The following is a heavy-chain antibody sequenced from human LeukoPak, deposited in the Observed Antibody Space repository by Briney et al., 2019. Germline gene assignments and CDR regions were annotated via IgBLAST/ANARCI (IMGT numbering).Heavy chain of an antibody. CDR3: VRHGIYYYDSSGPDY. J-gene: IGHJ4*02. CDR1: GYSFTSYW. CDR2: ICPGDSDT. D-gene: IGHD3-22*01. V-gene: IGHV5-51*01. Sequence: GESLKISCKGSGYSFTSYWIGWVRQMPGKGLEWMGIICPGDSDTRYSPSFQGQVTISADKSISTAYLQWSSLKASDTAMYYCVRHGIYYYDSSGPDYWGQGTLVTVSS.